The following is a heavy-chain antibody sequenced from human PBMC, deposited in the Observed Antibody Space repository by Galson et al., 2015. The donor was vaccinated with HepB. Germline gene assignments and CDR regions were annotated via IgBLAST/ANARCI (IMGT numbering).Heavy chain of an antibody. V-gene: IGHV3-7*01. CDR1: GFTFSRYW. D-gene: IGHD6-19*01. J-gene: IGHJ5*02. Sequence: SLRLSCAASGFTFSRYWMSWVRQAPGKGLEWVANIKKDGSEKYYVDSVKGRFTISRDNAKNSLWLQMNSLRAEDTAVYYCARDRAVAGGGDWFDPWGQGTLVTVSS. CDR2: IKKDGSEK. CDR3: ARDRAVAGGGDWFDP.